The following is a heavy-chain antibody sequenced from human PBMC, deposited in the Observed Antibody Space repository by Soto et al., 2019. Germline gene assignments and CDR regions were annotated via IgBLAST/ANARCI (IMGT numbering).Heavy chain of an antibody. D-gene: IGHD5-18*01. CDR2: ISSSSRYI. J-gene: IGHJ3*02. Sequence: GGSLRLSCATSGFTFISYSMNWGRQAPGMGLEWVSSISSSSRYIYYADSVRGRFTISRDNAKNSLYLQMNSLRAEDTAVYYCAREIQLWLYAFDIWGQGTMVTVSS. V-gene: IGHV3-21*01. CDR3: AREIQLWLYAFDI. CDR1: GFTFISYS.